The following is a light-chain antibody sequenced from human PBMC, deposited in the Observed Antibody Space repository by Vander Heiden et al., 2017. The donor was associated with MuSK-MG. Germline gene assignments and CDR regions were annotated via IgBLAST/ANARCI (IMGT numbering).Light chain of an antibody. J-gene: IGLJ2*01. CDR3: AAWDDSLNGHVV. Sequence: QSVLTQPPSASWTPGQRVTISCPGSSSNIGSNYVYGYQHLPGTAPKLLIYRSNQRPSGVPDRFSGSKSGTSASLAISGLQSEDEADYYCAAWDDSLNGHVVFGGGTKLTVL. CDR2: RSN. V-gene: IGLV1-47*01. CDR1: SSNIGSNY.